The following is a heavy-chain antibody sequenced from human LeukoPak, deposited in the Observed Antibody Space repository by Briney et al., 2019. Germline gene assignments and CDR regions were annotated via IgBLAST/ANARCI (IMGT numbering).Heavy chain of an antibody. CDR2: IYSGGST. V-gene: IGHV3-53*01. Sequence: GGSLRLSCAASGFTVSSNYMSWVRQAPGKGLGWVSVIYSGGSTYYADSVKGRFTISRDNSKNTLYLQMNSLRVEDTAVYYCAKGPLIEVAGTTWDYWGQGTLVTVSS. J-gene: IGHJ4*02. D-gene: IGHD6-19*01. CDR3: AKGPLIEVAGTTWDY. CDR1: GFTVSSNY.